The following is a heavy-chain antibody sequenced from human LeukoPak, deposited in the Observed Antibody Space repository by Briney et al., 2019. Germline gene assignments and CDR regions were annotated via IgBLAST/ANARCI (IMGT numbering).Heavy chain of an antibody. Sequence: GGSPRLSCAGSGFTVSSSYMSWVRQAPGKGLEWVSVLYSGGSIFYADSVKGRFTISRDISKNMLYLQMNSLRADDTAVYYCARRAISSWYEDWGQGTLVTVSS. CDR3: ARRAISSWYED. CDR1: GFTVSSSY. J-gene: IGHJ4*02. V-gene: IGHV3-66*04. CDR2: LYSGGSI. D-gene: IGHD6-13*01.